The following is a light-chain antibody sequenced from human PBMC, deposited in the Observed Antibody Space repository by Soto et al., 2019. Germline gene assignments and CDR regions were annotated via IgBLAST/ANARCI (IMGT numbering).Light chain of an antibody. J-gene: IGLJ3*02. CDR3: QSYDSSLSGWV. CDR1: SSNIGAGYD. V-gene: IGLV1-40*01. Sequence: QSALTQPPSVSGAPGQRVTISCTGSSSNIGAGYDVHWYQQLPGTASKLLIYGNSNRPSGVPDRFSGSKSGTSASLAITGLQAEDEADYYCQSYDSSLSGWVFGGGTQLTVL. CDR2: GNS.